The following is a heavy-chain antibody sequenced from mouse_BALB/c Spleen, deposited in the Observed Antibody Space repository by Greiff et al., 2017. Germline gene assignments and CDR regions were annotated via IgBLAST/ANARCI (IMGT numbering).Heavy chain of an antibody. CDR3: ARNCYGYGYAMDY. CDR2: INPYNDGT. V-gene: IGHV1-14*01. D-gene: IGHD1-2*01. J-gene: IGHJ4*01. CDR1: GYTFTSYV. Sequence: VQLQQSGPELVKPGASVKMSCKASGYTFTSYVMHWVKQKPGQGLEWIGYINPYNDGTKSNEKFKGKATLTSDKSYSTAYMELSSLTSEDSAVYYCARNCYGYGYAMDYWGQGTSVTVSS.